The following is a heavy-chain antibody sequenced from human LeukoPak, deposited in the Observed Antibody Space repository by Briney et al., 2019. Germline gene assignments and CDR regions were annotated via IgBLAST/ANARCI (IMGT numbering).Heavy chain of an antibody. D-gene: IGHD1-26*01. CDR2: ISSSSSYI. J-gene: IGHJ3*02. CDR3: ARALVGANDAFDI. V-gene: IGHV3-21*04. CDR1: GFTFSSYS. Sequence: PGGSLRLSCAASGFTFSSYSMNWVRQAPGKGLEWVSSISSSSSYIYYADSVKGRFTISRDNSKNTLYLQMNSLRAEGTAVYYCARALVGANDAFDIWGQGTMVTVSS.